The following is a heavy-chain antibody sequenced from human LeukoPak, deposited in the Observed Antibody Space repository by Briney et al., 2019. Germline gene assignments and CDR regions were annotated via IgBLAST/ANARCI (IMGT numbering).Heavy chain of an antibody. CDR2: IIPIFGTA. CDR3: ARGRYCSGGGCYGFDY. CDR1: GGTFSSYA. V-gene: IGHV1-69*06. D-gene: IGHD2-15*01. J-gene: IGHJ4*02. Sequence: SVKVSCKASGGTFSSYAISWVRQAPGQGLEWMGGIIPIFGTANYAQKFQGRVTITADKSTSTAYMELSSLRSEDTAVYYCARGRYCSGGGCYGFDYWGQGTLVTVSS.